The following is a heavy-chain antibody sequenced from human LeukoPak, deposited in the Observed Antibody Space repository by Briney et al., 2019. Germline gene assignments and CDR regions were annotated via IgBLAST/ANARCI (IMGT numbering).Heavy chain of an antibody. D-gene: IGHD3-22*01. CDR1: GFTFSSYA. V-gene: IGHV3-23*01. CDR2: ISGSGGST. CDR3: AKDQSEWLLLPFDY. J-gene: IGHJ4*02. Sequence: GGSLRLSCAASGFTFSSYAMSWVRQAPGKGLEWVSAISGSGGSTYYADSVKGRFTISRDNSKNTLYLQMNSLRAEDTAVYCCAKDQSEWLLLPFDYWGQGTLVTVSS.